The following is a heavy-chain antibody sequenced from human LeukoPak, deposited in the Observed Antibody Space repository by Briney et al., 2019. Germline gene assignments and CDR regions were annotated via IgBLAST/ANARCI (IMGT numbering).Heavy chain of an antibody. J-gene: IGHJ4*02. D-gene: IGHD4-17*01. V-gene: IGHV3-23*01. CDR3: ARGLYGDYVLDY. CDR1: GFTFSSYA. CDR2: ISGSGGST. Sequence: GGSLRLSCAASGFTFSSYAMSWVRQAPGKGLEWVSAISGSGGSTYYADSVKGRLTISRDNSKNTLYLQMNSLRAEDTAVYYCARGLYGDYVLDYWGQGTLVTVSS.